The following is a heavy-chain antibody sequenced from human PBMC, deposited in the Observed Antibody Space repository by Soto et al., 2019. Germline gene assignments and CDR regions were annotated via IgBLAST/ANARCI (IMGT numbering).Heavy chain of an antibody. CDR3: ARDTGYTFGSLNY. J-gene: IGHJ4*02. CDR1: GYTFTDYA. Sequence: HVELVQSGADVKKPGASVTISCKASGYTFTDYALHWVRQAPGQRLEWMGWMNAGVGNTLYSQKFQGRITITRDTSASTAYIELNSLQSEDTAIYYCARDTGYTFGSLNYWGPGTLVTVSS. D-gene: IGHD5-18*01. CDR2: MNAGVGNT. V-gene: IGHV1-3*01.